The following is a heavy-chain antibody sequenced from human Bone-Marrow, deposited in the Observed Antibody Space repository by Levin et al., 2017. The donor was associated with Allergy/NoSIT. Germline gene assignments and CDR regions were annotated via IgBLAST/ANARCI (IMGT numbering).Heavy chain of an antibody. V-gene: IGHV3-23*01. D-gene: IGHD3-10*01. CDR2: ISGSGGST. CDR1: GFPFSSYA. Sequence: GGSLRLSCAGSGFPFSSYAMSWVRQAPGKGLEWVSAISGSGGSTYYADSVKGRFTISRDNSKNTLSLQMNSLRAEDPAVYYCAKGMYVVWFGEARTRVYRGQGTLVTVSS. CDR3: AKGMYVVWFGEARTRVY. J-gene: IGHJ4*02.